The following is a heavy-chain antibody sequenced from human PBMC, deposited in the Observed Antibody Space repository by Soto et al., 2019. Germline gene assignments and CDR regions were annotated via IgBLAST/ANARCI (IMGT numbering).Heavy chain of an antibody. CDR2: IYHSGST. D-gene: IGHD2-15*01. V-gene: IGHV4-30-2*01. J-gene: IGHJ5*02. Sequence: SETLSLTCAVSGGSISSGGYSWSWIRQPPGKGLEWIGYIYHSGSTYYNPSLKSRVTISVDRSKNQFSLKLSSVTAADTAVYYCARPYCSGGSCYSGQSNWFDPWGQGTLVTVPQ. CDR1: GGSISSGGYS. CDR3: ARPYCSGGSCYSGQSNWFDP.